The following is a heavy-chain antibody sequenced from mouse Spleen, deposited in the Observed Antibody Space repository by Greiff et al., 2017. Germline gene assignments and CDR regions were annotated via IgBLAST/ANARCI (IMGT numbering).Heavy chain of an antibody. J-gene: IGHJ3*01. Sequence: VKLMESGAELVRPGVSVKISCKGSGYTFTDYAMHWVKQSHAKSLEWIGVISTYYGDASYNQKFKGKATMTVDKSSSTAYMELARLTSEDSAIYYCARPYYRYDEAWFAYWGQGTLVTVSA. CDR2: ISTYYGDA. CDR1: GYTFTDYA. V-gene: IGHV1S137*01. CDR3: ARPYYRYDEAWFAY. D-gene: IGHD2-14*01.